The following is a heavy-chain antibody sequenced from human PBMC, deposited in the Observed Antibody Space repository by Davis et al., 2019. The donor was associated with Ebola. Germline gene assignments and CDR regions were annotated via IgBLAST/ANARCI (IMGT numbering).Heavy chain of an antibody. D-gene: IGHD1-7*01. V-gene: IGHV3-53*01. CDR3: ARDNWNYDFDY. CDR2: IYSGGST. CDR1: GFTLRSNY. Sequence: GESLKISCAASGFTLRSNYMSWVRQAPGKGLEWVSVIYSGGSTYHADSVKGRFTISRDNSKNTLYLQMNSLRAEDTAVYYCARDNWNYDFDYWGQGTLVTVSS. J-gene: IGHJ4*02.